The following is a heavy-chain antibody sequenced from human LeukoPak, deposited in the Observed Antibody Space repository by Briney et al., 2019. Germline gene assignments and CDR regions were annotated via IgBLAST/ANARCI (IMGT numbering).Heavy chain of an antibody. CDR2: IIPIFGTA. Sequence: GASVKVSCKASGGTFSSYAISWVRQAPGQGLEWMGGIIPIFGTANYAQKFQGRVTITADESTSTAYMELRSLRSDDTAVYYCARFGAWSSDYWGQGTLVTVSS. CDR3: ARFGAWSSDY. D-gene: IGHD3-16*01. CDR1: GGTFSSYA. V-gene: IGHV1-69*13. J-gene: IGHJ4*02.